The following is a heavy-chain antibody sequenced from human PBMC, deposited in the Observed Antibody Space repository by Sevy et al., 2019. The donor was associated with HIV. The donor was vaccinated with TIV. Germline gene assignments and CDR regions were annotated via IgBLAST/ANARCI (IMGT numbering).Heavy chain of an antibody. J-gene: IGHJ4*02. Sequence: ASVKVSCKASGYTFTNYYMHWARQAPGQGFEWMGVITLSDENPVYAQNFKGRVTMTRDTSTSTVNMELKNLRSEDTAVYYCARGEGGSWSFDYWGQGTLVTVSS. V-gene: IGHV1-46*01. CDR2: ITLSDENP. CDR1: GYTFTNYY. CDR3: ARGEGGSWSFDY. D-gene: IGHD6-13*01.